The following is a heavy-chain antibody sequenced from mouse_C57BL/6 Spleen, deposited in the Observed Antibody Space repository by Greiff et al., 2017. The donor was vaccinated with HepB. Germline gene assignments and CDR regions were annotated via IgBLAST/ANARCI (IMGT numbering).Heavy chain of an antibody. Sequence: VQLQQPGAELVKPGASVKLSCKASGYTFTSYWMQWVKQRPGQGLEWIGEIDPSDSYTNYNQKFKGKATLTVDTSSSTAYMQLSSLTSEDSAVYYCARSLLWYLDYWGQGTTLTVSS. D-gene: IGHD2-10*01. CDR2: IDPSDSYT. J-gene: IGHJ2*01. CDR3: ARSLLWYLDY. V-gene: IGHV1-50*01. CDR1: GYTFTSYW.